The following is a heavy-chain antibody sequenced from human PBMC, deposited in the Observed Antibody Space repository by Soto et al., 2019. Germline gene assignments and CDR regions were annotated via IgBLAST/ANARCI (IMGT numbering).Heavy chain of an antibody. V-gene: IGHV3-9*01. J-gene: IGHJ4*02. CDR3: AKDIGAAGLDY. Sequence: GGSLRLSCAASGFNFDDYAVHWVREAPGKGLEWVSGMSWNSGSIGYADSVKGRFTISRDNAKSSLYLQMNSLRVEDTALYYCAKDIGAAGLDYWGQGTLVTVSS. CDR1: GFNFDDYA. D-gene: IGHD6-13*01. CDR2: MSWNSGSI.